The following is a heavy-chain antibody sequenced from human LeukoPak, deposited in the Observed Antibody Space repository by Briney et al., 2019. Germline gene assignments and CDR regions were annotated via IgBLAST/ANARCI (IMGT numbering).Heavy chain of an antibody. CDR1: GFTFDDYT. V-gene: IGHV3-30*02. CDR3: AKASSHDYGGSLFDP. J-gene: IGHJ5*02. D-gene: IGHD4-23*01. Sequence: GGSLRLSCAASGFTFDDYTMHWVRQAPGKGLEWVAFIRYDGSNKYYADSVKGRFTISRDNSKNTLYLQMNSLRAEDTAVYYCAKASSHDYGGSLFDPWGQGTLVTVSS. CDR2: IRYDGSNK.